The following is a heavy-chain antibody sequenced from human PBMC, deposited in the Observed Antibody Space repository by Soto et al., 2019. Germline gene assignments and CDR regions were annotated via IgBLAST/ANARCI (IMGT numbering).Heavy chain of an antibody. D-gene: IGHD2-8*02. Sequence: XXSLRLSFTASGFTFTNYAMHWVRQAPGKGLEWVAVISYDGSTKYSADSVKGRFTISRDNSMNTLYLQMDSLRAEDTAIYFCAKDFHFFHTGAFYNWGQGSLVTVSS. V-gene: IGHV3-30*18. CDR1: GFTFTNYA. CDR2: ISYDGSTK. CDR3: AKDFHFFHTGAFYN. J-gene: IGHJ4*02.